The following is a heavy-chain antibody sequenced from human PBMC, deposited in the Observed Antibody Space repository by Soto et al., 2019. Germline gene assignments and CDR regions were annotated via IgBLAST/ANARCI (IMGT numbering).Heavy chain of an antibody. J-gene: IGHJ4*02. D-gene: IGHD3-10*01. CDR3: AKMLTMVRGVTGLRDFDF. CDR1: GFTFSRYA. CDR2: ISGPGATI. Sequence: EVQLLEAGGNLIQPGGSLRLSCAASGFTFSRYAMSWVRQAPGQGLEWLSAISGPGATIYYADSVKGRFTISRDNSKNTLYLQMNSLTAEDTAVYYCAKMLTMVRGVTGLRDFDFWGQGTLVTVSS. V-gene: IGHV3-23*01.